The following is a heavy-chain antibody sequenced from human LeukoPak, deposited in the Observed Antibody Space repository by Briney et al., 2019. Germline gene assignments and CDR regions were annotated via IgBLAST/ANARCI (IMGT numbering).Heavy chain of an antibody. CDR2: MNPNSGNT. D-gene: IGHD3-16*01. CDR1: GYTFTSYD. J-gene: IGHJ4*02. CDR3: ARTYYDYVWGSSLFDY. Sequence: GASVTVSCKASGYTFTSYDINWVRQATGQGLEWMGWMNPNSGNTGYAQKFQGRVTMTRNTSISTAYMELSSLRSEDAAVYYCARTYYDYVWGSSLFDYWGQGTLVTVSS. V-gene: IGHV1-8*01.